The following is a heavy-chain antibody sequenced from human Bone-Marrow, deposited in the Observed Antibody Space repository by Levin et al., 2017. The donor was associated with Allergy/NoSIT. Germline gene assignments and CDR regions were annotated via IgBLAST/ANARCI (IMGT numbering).Heavy chain of an antibody. CDR2: INHSGST. V-gene: IGHV4-34*01. CDR3: ASSRDSSGLYFDL. CDR1: GGSFSGYY. D-gene: IGHD3-22*01. Sequence: ESLKISCAVYGGSFSGYYWSWIRQPPGKGLEWIGEINHSGSTNYNPSLKSRVTISVDTSKNQFSLKLSSVTAADTAVYYCASSRDSSGLYFDLWGRGTLVTVSS. J-gene: IGHJ2*01.